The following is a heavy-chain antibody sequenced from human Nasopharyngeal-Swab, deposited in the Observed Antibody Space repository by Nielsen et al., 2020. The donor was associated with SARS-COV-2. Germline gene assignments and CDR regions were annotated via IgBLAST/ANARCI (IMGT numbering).Heavy chain of an antibody. CDR3: AREGAHYYDSSGYFSHDY. Sequence: WARQAPGQGCGWLGGIIPIFGTANYAQKFQGRVTITADESTRTAYMELSSLRSEDTAMYYCAREGAHYYDSSGYFSHDYWGQGTLVTVSS. CDR2: IIPIFGTA. D-gene: IGHD3-22*01. V-gene: IGHV1-69*01. J-gene: IGHJ4*02.